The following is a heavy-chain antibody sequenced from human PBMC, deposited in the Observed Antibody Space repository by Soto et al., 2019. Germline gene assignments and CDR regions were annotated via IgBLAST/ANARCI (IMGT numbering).Heavy chain of an antibody. J-gene: IGHJ4*02. CDR1: GFTFSTYA. V-gene: IGHV3-23*01. CDR3: AKDGNYDSSPKDY. Sequence: EVQLLESGGDFVQPGGSLRLSCAASGFTFSTYAMSWVRQAPGKGLEFVSTISASGGNIYYADSVKGRFTISRDNSKNTLYLQMNSLRAEDTAVYYCAKDGNYDSSPKDYWGQGTLVTVSS. CDR2: ISASGGNI. D-gene: IGHD3-22*01.